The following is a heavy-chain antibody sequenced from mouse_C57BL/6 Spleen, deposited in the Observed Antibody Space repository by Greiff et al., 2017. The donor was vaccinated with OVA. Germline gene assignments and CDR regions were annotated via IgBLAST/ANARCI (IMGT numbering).Heavy chain of an antibody. CDR1: GYTFTSYW. V-gene: IGHV1-50*01. CDR2: IDPSDSYT. Sequence: QVQLQQPGAELVKPGASVKLSCKASGYTFTSYWMQWVKQRPGQGLEWIGEIDPSDSYTNYNQKFKGKATLTVDTSSSTAYMQLSSLTSEDSAVYYCARHGSSQYYFDYWGQGTTLTVSS. J-gene: IGHJ2*01. CDR3: ARHGSSQYYFDY. D-gene: IGHD1-1*01.